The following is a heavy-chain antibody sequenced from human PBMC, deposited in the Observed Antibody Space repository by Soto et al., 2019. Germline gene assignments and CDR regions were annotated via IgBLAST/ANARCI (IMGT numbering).Heavy chain of an antibody. J-gene: IGHJ6*02. CDR2: IHHSGST. V-gene: IGHV4-38-2*01. CDR1: GYSISGGCY. CDR3: ARLAPIAAADGMDV. D-gene: IGHD6-13*01. Sequence: SETLSLTCAVSGYSISGGCYWGWIRQSPGKGLEWIGSIHHSGSTYYNPSLKSRVIISVDTSKNQFSLKLSSVTAADTAVYYCARLAPIAAADGMDVWGQGTTVTVSS.